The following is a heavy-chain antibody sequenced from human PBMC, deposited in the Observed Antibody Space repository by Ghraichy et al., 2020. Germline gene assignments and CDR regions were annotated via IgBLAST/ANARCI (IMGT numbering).Heavy chain of an antibody. V-gene: IGHV3-48*03. CDR1: GFTFSNFE. CDR3: AVVDFWTVSLTYYYYGLDV. J-gene: IGHJ6*02. D-gene: IGHD3/OR15-3a*01. Sequence: GGSLRLSCAASGFTFSNFEMTWVRQAPGKGLEWISYISGRGNSMFYADSVKGRFTVSRDNARNSLYLQMSNLGGEDTAVYYCAVVDFWTVSLTYYYYGLDVWGQGTTVTVSS. CDR2: ISGRGNSM.